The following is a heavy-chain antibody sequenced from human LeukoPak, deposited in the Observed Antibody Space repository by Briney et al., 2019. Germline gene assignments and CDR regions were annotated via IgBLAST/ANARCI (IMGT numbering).Heavy chain of an antibody. J-gene: IGHJ4*02. CDR3: ARAPKGYYDSSGSHFDY. D-gene: IGHD3-22*01. Sequence: ASVKVSCKASGYTFTSYYMHWVRQAPGQGLEWMGIINPSGGSTSYAQKFQGRVTMTRDTSTSTVYMELSSLRSEDTAVYYCARAPKGYYDSSGSHFDYWGQGTLVTVSP. V-gene: IGHV1-46*01. CDR2: INPSGGST. CDR1: GYTFTSYY.